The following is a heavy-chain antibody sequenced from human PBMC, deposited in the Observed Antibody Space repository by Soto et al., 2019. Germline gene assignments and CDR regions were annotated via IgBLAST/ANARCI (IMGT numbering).Heavy chain of an antibody. V-gene: IGHV2-70*11. Sequence: GSGPTLVNPTQTLTLTCTFSGFSLSTSGMCVSWIRQPPGKALEWLARIDWDDDKYYSTSLKTRLTISKDTSKNQVVLTMTNMDPVDTAMYFCARTLLTFGGVIVSHFDYWGQGTLVTVSS. CDR3: ARTLLTFGGVIVSHFDY. CDR2: IDWDDDK. J-gene: IGHJ4*02. D-gene: IGHD3-16*02. CDR1: GFSLSTSGMC.